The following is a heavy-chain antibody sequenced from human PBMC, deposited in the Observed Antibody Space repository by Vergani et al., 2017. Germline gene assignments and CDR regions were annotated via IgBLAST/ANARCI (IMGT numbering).Heavy chain of an antibody. CDR1: GGSISSYC. CDR3: ARVKWVVATPDAFDI. CDR2: IYYSGST. V-gene: IGHV4-59*01. J-gene: IGHJ3*02. D-gene: IGHD5-12*01. Sequence: QVQLQESGPGLVKPSETLSLTCTVSGGSISSYCWSWIRQPPGKGLEWIGYIYYSGSTNYNPSLKSRVTISVDTSKNQFSLKLSSVTAADTAVYYCARVKWVVATPDAFDIWGQGTMVTVSS.